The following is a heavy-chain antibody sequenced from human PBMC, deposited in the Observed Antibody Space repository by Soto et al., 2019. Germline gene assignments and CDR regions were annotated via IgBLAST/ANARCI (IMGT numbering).Heavy chain of an antibody. CDR1: GFTFSSYY. CDR3: ARERGGGFGDV. D-gene: IGHD3-10*01. CDR2: ITSDGSST. J-gene: IGHJ6*02. Sequence: EVQLVESGGGLVQPGGSLRLSCAASGFTFSSYYMNWVRQAPGKGLVWVARITSDGSSTTYADYVKGRFTISRDNAKNTLYLQRTSLRAEDTAVYSCARERGGGFGDVWGQGTTVTVSS. V-gene: IGHV3-74*01.